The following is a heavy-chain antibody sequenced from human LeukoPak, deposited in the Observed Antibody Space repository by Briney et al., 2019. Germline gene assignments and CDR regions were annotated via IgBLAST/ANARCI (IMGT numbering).Heavy chain of an antibody. V-gene: IGHV3-21*01. CDR1: GFTFSSYG. D-gene: IGHD4-17*01. Sequence: GGSLRLSCAASGFTFSSYGMNWVRQAPGKGLEWVSSISSSSSYIYYADSVKGRFTISRDNAKNSLYLQMNSLRAEDTAVYYCAREVTTSEYFDYWGQGTLVTVSS. CDR3: AREVTTSEYFDY. CDR2: ISSSSSYI. J-gene: IGHJ4*02.